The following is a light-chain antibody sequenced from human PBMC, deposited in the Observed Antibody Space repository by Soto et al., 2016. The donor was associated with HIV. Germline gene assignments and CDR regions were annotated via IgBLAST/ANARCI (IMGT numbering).Light chain of an antibody. Sequence: IRMTQSPSSLSAHTGDRVTISCRASQSVGSHLAWYQQKSMMPPKLLIYSASTLHPGVPSRFNGTGSGTEFTLTIDCLQFEDFATYFCHQYSTYPQTFGQGTKLDIK. CDR3: HQYSTYPQT. CDR2: SAS. J-gene: IGKJ2*01. CDR1: QSVGSH. V-gene: IGKV1-8*01.